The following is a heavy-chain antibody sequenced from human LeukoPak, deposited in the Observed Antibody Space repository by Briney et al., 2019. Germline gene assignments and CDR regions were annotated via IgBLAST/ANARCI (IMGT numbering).Heavy chain of an antibody. D-gene: IGHD2-15*01. CDR3: ARDARYCSGGSCYSRYYYYGMDV. CDR1: GGTFSSYA. Sequence: SVKVPCKASGGTFSSYAISWVRQAPGQGLEWMGRIIPILGIANYAQKFQGRVTITAVKSTSTAYMELSSLRSEDTAVYYCARDARYCSGGSCYSRYYYYGMDVWGQGTTVTVSS. J-gene: IGHJ6*02. CDR2: IIPILGIA. V-gene: IGHV1-69*04.